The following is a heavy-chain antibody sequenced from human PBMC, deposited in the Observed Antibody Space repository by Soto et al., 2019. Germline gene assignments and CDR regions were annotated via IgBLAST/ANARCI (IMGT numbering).Heavy chain of an antibody. Sequence: SETLSLTCAVYGGSFSGYYWSWIRQPPGKGLEWIGEINHSGSTNYNPSLKSRVTISVDTSKNQFSLKLSSVTAADTAVYYCARGRSGSGSYSSYYYYYYYMDVWGKGTTVTVSS. D-gene: IGHD3-10*01. CDR2: INHSGST. V-gene: IGHV4-34*01. J-gene: IGHJ6*03. CDR1: GGSFSGYY. CDR3: ARGRSGSGSYSSYYYYYYYMDV.